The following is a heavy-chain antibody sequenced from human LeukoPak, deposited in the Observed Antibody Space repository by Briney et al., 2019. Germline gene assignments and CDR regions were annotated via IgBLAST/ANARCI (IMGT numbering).Heavy chain of an antibody. D-gene: IGHD3-3*01. CDR1: GFTFSGYS. CDR3: ARDVQDYDFWSRYYYYYMDV. J-gene: IGHJ6*03. CDR2: ISSSSSYI. Sequence: GGSLRLSCAASGFTFSGYSMNWVRQAPGKGLEWVSSISSSSSYIYYADSVKGRFTISRDNAKNSLYLQMNSLRAEDTAVYYCARDVQDYDFWSRYYYYYMDVRGKGTTVPVSS. V-gene: IGHV3-21*01.